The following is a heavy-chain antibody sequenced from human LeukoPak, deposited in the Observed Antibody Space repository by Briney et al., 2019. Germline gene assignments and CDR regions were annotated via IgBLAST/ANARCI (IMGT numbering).Heavy chain of an antibody. J-gene: IGHJ4*02. CDR2: INPNSGGT. D-gene: IGHD5-18*01. CDR3: ARVDTAMVAGGGDY. CDR1: GYSFTGYY. Sequence: EASVKVSCKASGYSFTGYYMHWVRQAPGQGLEWMGWINPNSGGTKYAQKFKGRVTMTRDTSISTAYMERSRLRSDDTAVYYCARVDTAMVAGGGDYWGQGTLVTVSS. V-gene: IGHV1-2*02.